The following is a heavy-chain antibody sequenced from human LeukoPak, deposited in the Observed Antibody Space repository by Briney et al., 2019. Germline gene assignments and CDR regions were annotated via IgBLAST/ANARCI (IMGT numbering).Heavy chain of an antibody. D-gene: IGHD3-10*01. J-gene: IGHJ6*02. CDR3: ARAKTRYYYGSGNPPYYYYGMDV. CDR1: GFTFSSYD. CDR2: IGTAGDT. V-gene: IGHV3-13*01. Sequence: PGGSLRLSCAASGFTFSSYDMHWVRQATGKGLEWVSAIGTAGDTYYPGSVKGRFTISRENAKNSLYLQMNSLRAGDTAVYYCARAKTRYYYGSGNPPYYYYGMDVWGQGTTVTVSS.